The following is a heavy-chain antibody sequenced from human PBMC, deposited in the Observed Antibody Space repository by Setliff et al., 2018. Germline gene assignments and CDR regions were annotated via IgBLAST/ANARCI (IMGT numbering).Heavy chain of an antibody. Sequence: GESLKISCAASGFSFSNYWMHWVRQAPGKGLVWVSRINSDGSSTNYADSVKGQFTVSRDNAKNTLYLQMHSLRVEDTAVYYCAREYYDSSGFSYGMDVWGQGTTVTVSS. D-gene: IGHD3-22*01. CDR3: AREYYDSSGFSYGMDV. V-gene: IGHV3-74*01. CDR2: INSDGSST. J-gene: IGHJ6*02. CDR1: GFSFSNYW.